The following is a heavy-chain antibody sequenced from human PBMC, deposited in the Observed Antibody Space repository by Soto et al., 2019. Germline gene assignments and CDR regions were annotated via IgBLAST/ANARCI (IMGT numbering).Heavy chain of an antibody. CDR3: ARMFYDGTGYYLGYYFDY. CDR1: GFSLSTSGMR. CDR2: IDWDDDK. J-gene: IGHJ4*02. V-gene: IGHV2-70*04. D-gene: IGHD3-22*01. Sequence: GSGPTLVNPTQTLTLTCTFSGFSLSTSGMRVGWIRQPPEKALEWLARIDWDDDKFYSTSLKTRLTISKDTSKNQVVLTMTNMDPVDTGTYYCARMFYDGTGYYLGYYFDYWGQGTLVTVSS.